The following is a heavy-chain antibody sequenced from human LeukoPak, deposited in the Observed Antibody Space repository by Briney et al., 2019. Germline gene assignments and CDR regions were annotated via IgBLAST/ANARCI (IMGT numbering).Heavy chain of an antibody. V-gene: IGHV4-4*02. J-gene: IGHJ4*02. CDR2: IYHSGST. Sequence: PSETLSLTCAVSGGSISSSNWWSWVRQPPGKGLEWIGEIYHSGSTNYNPSPKSRVTISVDKSKNQFSLKLSSVTAADTAVYYCARHRSSGWYAEGIDYWGQGTLVTVSS. CDR1: GGSISSSNW. D-gene: IGHD6-19*01. CDR3: ARHRSSGWYAEGIDY.